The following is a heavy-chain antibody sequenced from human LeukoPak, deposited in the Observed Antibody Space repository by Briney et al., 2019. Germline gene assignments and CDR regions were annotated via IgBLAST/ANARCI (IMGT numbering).Heavy chain of an antibody. CDR3: GRQYWNYFIRDAFDI. CDR2: VIPLFGTA. Sequence: ASVKVSCKTSGGTFSSYAISWVRQAPGQGLEWMGGVIPLFGTANYAQKFQGRVTITADKSTSTAHMELSSLGSEDTAVYYCGRQYWNYFIRDAFDIWGRGTIVTVSS. J-gene: IGHJ3*02. V-gene: IGHV1-69*06. CDR1: GGTFSSYA. D-gene: IGHD1-7*01.